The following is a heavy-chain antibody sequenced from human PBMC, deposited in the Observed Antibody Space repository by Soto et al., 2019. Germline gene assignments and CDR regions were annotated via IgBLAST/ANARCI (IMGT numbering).Heavy chain of an antibody. CDR2: IDPSDSYT. CDR3: SIHGLYFSGASCHERYFDL. CDR1: GYSFTSYW. Sequence: PGESLKISCKGSGYSFTSYWISWVRQMPGKGLEGMGRIDPSDSYTNYSPSFQPHVTISANNSISTAYLQWSSLKASDTAMFYCSIHGLYFSGASCHERYFDLWGRGTLVTVSS. V-gene: IGHV5-10-1*01. J-gene: IGHJ2*01. D-gene: IGHD2-15*01.